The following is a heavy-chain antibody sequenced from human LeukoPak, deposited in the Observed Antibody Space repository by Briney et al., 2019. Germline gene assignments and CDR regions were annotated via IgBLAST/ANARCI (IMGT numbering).Heavy chain of an antibody. CDR3: VKATDYGDYSIFDY. V-gene: IGHV3-64D*06. CDR2: ISSNGGST. J-gene: IGHJ4*02. Sequence: PGGSLRLSCSASGFTFSSYSMHWVRQAPGKGLEYVSAISSNGGSTYYADSVKGRFTISRDNSKNTLYLQMSSLRAEDTAVYYCVKATDYGDYSIFDYWGQGTPITVSS. D-gene: IGHD4-17*01. CDR1: GFTFSSYS.